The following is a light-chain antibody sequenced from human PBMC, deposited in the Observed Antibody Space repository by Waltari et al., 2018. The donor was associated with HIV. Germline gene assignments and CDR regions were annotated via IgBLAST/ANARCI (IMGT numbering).Light chain of an antibody. CDR2: QDT. V-gene: IGLV3-1*01. CDR1: QLGAIF. CDR3: QAWDNTTPI. J-gene: IGLJ2*01. Sequence: SFVLTQPPSVSVPPGHPARTTCCGDQLGAIFTSWYQQRPGQSPVMVIFQDTERPSGIPERFSGSNSGNSATLTISGTQTFDEADYFCQAWDNTTPIFGGGTKLTVL.